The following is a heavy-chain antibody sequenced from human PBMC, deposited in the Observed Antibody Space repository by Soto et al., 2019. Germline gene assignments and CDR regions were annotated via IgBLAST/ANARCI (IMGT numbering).Heavy chain of an antibody. J-gene: IGHJ4*02. CDR2: IIPVFGTT. CDR3: ARENGVAVATILYYFDY. V-gene: IGHV1-69*01. CDR1: GGTFKNNG. Sequence: QLHLVQSGAEVKKAGSSVKVSCKAPGGTFKNNGISWVRQAPGQGLEWMGGIIPVFGTTNYAHKFQGRLTIIADDSTSTVYMELSRLRYDDTAVYCCARENGVAVATILYYFDYWGQGPLVTVSS. D-gene: IGHD5-12*01.